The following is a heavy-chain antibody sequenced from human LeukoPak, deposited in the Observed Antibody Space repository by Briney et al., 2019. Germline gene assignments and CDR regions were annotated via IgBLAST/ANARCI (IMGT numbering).Heavy chain of an antibody. CDR1: GYTFSDNL. CDR2: ISAYNGNT. D-gene: IGHD3-10*01. Sequence: GASVKVSCKASGYTFSDNLISWVRQAPGQGLEWMGWISAYNGNTIYARKFQDRVTMTTDTSTRTAYMELRSLRSDDTAVYYCAREMVTMFRGVIGDYYGMDVWGQGTTVTVSS. V-gene: IGHV1-18*01. CDR3: AREMVTMFRGVIGDYYGMDV. J-gene: IGHJ6*02.